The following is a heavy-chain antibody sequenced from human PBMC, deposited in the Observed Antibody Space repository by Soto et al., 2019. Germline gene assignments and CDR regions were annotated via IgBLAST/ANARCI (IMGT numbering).Heavy chain of an antibody. CDR2: ISGRGTGT. CDR1: GFTFSSSA. Sequence: EVQLLESGGGLVQPGGSLRLSCAASGFTFSSSAMSWVRQAPGKGLEWVSAISGRGTGTYYADSVKGRFTISRDNSKNTLYLQMNSLRAEDTAVYYCAKGGWGEKNDYWGQGTLVTVSS. J-gene: IGHJ4*02. D-gene: IGHD3-10*01. CDR3: AKGGWGEKNDY. V-gene: IGHV3-23*01.